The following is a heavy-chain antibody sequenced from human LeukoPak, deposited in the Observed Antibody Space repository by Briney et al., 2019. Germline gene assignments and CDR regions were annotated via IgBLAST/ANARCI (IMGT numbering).Heavy chain of an antibody. Sequence: GGSLRLSCSASEFTFGTYAMLWVRQAPGKGLEYVSAISSNGRDAYYAASVRGRFSISRVNYNNTLYLQMSSLRPEDTAMYYCARLAAAGHSDFWGQGDLVAVSS. D-gene: IGHD6-13*01. CDR3: ARLAAAGHSDF. V-gene: IGHV3-64D*06. J-gene: IGHJ4*02. CDR1: EFTFGTYA. CDR2: ISSNGRDA.